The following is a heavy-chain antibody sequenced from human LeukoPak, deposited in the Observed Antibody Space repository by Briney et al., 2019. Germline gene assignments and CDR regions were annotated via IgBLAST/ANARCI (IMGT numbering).Heavy chain of an antibody. J-gene: IGHJ5*02. CDR1: GASISSDY. V-gene: IGHV4-59*01. Sequence: SETLSLTCTVSGASISSDYWSWIRQPPGKGLEWMGYIYYSGSTNYNPSLKSRVTISVDTSKNQFSLKLSSVTAAGTAVYYCARARWFDPWGQGTLVTVSS. CDR3: ARARWFDP. CDR2: IYYSGST.